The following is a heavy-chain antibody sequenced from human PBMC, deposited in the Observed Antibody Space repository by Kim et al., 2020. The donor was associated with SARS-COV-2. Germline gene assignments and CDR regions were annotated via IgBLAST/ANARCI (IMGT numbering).Heavy chain of an antibody. J-gene: IGHJ4*02. CDR3: ARDRTVTSPPSDY. Sequence: YAQKFQGRVTMTRDTSTSTVYMELSSLRSEDTAVYYCARDRTVTSPPSDYWGQGTLVTVSS. D-gene: IGHD4-17*01. V-gene: IGHV1-46*01.